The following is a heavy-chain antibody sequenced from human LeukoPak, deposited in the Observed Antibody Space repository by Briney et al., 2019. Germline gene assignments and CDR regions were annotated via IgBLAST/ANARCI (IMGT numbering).Heavy chain of an antibody. CDR2: IYPGDSDT. V-gene: IGHV5-51*01. J-gene: IGHJ1*01. CDR1: GYRFTSYW. CDR3: ARRGVTGEFTPLDEYFQH. D-gene: IGHD3-10*01. Sequence: GESLKISCKGSGYRFTSYWIGWVRPMPGKGLEWMGIIYPGDSDTRYSPSFQGQVTISADKSISTAYLQWSSLKASDTAMYYCARRGVTGEFTPLDEYFQHWGQGTLVTVSS.